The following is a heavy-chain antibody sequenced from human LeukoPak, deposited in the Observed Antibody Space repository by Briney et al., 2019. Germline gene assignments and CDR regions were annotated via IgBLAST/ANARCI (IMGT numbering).Heavy chain of an antibody. J-gene: IGHJ4*02. CDR2: IYTSGST. Sequence: PSETLSLTCTVSGGSISSGSYYWSWIRQPAWKGLEWIGHIYTSGSTNYNPSLKSRVTISVDTSKNQFSLKLSSVTAADPAVYYCARERAYQAGDPAGYFDYWGQGTLVTVSS. CDR1: GGSISSGSYY. D-gene: IGHD5-18*01. V-gene: IGHV4-61*09. CDR3: ARERAYQAGDPAGYFDY.